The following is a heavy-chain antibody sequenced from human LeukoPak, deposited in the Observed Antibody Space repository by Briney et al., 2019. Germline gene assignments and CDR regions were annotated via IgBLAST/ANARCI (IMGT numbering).Heavy chain of an antibody. CDR3: ARESSKRLFDY. CDR1: GFTFSSYA. J-gene: IGHJ4*02. V-gene: IGHV3-30-3*01. CDR2: ISYDGSNK. Sequence: GGSLRLSCAASGFTFSSYAMHWVRQAPGKGLEWVAVISYDGSNKYYADSVKGRFTISRDNSKNTLYLQMNSLRAEDTAVYYCARESSKRLFDYWDQGTLVTVSS.